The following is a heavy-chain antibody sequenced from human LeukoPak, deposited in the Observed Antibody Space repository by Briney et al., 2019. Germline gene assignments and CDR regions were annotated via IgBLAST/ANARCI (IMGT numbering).Heavy chain of an antibody. CDR1: GGSISSYY. CDR3: ARGVVVPPAPGHWFDP. V-gene: IGHV4-4*07. J-gene: IGHJ5*02. D-gene: IGHD2-2*01. CDR2: IYTSGST. Sequence: SETLSLTCTVSGGSISSYYWSWIRQPAGKGVEWIGRIYTSGSTNYNPSLKSRVTISVDTSKNQFSLKLSSVTAADTAVYYCARGVVVPPAPGHWFDPWGQGTLVTVSS.